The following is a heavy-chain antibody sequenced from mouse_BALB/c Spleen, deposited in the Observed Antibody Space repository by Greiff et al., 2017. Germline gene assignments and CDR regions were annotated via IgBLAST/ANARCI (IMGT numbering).Heavy chain of an antibody. Sequence: EVQGVESGGGLVQPGGSRKLSCAASGFTFSSFGMHWVRQAPEKGLEWVAYISSGSSTIYYADTVKGRFTISRDNPKNTLFLQMTSLRSEDTAMYYCGRYGNYAMDYWGQGTSVTVSS. CDR3: GRYGNYAMDY. D-gene: IGHD2-1*01. V-gene: IGHV5-17*02. CDR2: ISSGSSTI. CDR1: GFTFSSFG. J-gene: IGHJ4*01.